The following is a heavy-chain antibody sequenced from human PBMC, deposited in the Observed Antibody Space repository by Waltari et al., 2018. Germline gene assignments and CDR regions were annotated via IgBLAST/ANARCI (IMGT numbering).Heavy chain of an antibody. CDR1: GFTFDDYA. CDR3: AKPQVPHGSGSYTFDY. J-gene: IGHJ4*02. D-gene: IGHD3-10*01. V-gene: IGHV3-43D*04. CDR2: ISWDGGST. Sequence: EVQLVESGGVVVQPGGSLRLSCAASGFTFDDYAMHWVRQAPGKGLEWVSLISWDGGSTYYADSVKGRFTISRDNSKNSLYLQMNSLRAEDTALYYCAKPQVPHGSGSYTFDYWGQGTLVTVSS.